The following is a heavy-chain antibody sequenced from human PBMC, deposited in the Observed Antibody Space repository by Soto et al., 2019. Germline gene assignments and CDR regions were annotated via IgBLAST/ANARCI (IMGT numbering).Heavy chain of an antibody. CDR2: ISGSGGST. Sequence: EVQLLESGGGLVQPGGSLRLSCAASGFTFSSYAMSWVRQAPGKGLEWVSAISGSGGSTYYADSVKGRFTISRDNSKNTLYLQMNSLRAEDTAVYYCAKPGYSSSWYISNSVWYFDLWGRGTLVTVSS. CDR1: GFTFSSYA. CDR3: AKPGYSSSWYISNSVWYFDL. J-gene: IGHJ2*01. D-gene: IGHD6-13*01. V-gene: IGHV3-23*01.